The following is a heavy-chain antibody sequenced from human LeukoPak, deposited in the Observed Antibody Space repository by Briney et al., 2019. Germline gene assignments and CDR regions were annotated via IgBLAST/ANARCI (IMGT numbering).Heavy chain of an antibody. J-gene: IGHJ4*02. D-gene: IGHD2-8*01. CDR2: ITSDGST. Sequence: GGSLRLSCEASGLTFSNFGMSWVRQAPGKGLEWVSGITSDGSTYYSDSVKGRFTISRDNSKNTLYLQMNSLRAEDTAVYYCARDLTNLDYWGQGTLVTVSS. V-gene: IGHV3-66*01. CDR1: GLTFSNFG. CDR3: ARDLTNLDY.